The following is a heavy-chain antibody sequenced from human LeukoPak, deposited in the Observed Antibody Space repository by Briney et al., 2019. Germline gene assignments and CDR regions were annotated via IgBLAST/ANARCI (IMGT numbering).Heavy chain of an antibody. J-gene: IGHJ2*01. Sequence: ASVKVSCKVSGCTLTELSMHWVRQAPGKGLEWMGGFDPEDGETIYAQKFQGRVTMTEDTSTDTAYMELSSLRSEDTAVYYCATTLGGSYRYWYFDLWGRGTLVTVSS. CDR1: GCTLTELS. D-gene: IGHD1-26*01. V-gene: IGHV1-24*01. CDR2: FDPEDGET. CDR3: ATTLGGSYRYWYFDL.